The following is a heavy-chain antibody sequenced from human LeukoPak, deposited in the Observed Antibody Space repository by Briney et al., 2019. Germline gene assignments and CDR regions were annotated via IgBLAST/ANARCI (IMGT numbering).Heavy chain of an antibody. CDR1: GFTFSSYA. CDR3: AKVPHSGYLLKYYYYMDV. V-gene: IGHV3-30*04. CDR2: ISYDGSNK. J-gene: IGHJ6*03. Sequence: GGSLRLSCAASGFTFSSYAMHWVRQAPGKGLEWVAVISYDGSNKYYADSVKGRFTISRDNSKNTLYLQMNSLRAEDTAVYYCAKVPHSGYLLKYYYYMDVWGKGTTVTISS. D-gene: IGHD5-12*01.